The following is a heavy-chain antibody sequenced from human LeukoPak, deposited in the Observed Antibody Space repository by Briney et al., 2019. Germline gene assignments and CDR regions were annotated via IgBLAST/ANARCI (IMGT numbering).Heavy chain of an antibody. CDR3: VRDWDHYDFDS. CDR2: INPAGNYA. D-gene: IGHD3-3*01. J-gene: IGHJ5*01. V-gene: IGHV3-74*01. CDR1: GFTFSNYW. Sequence: GGPLRLSCAASGFTFSNYWIHWVRQAPDKGLVWVSRINPAGNYANYADSVKGRFTISRDNAKNTVYLQMNSLRAEDTALFYCVRDWDHYDFDSWGQGTLVTVSS.